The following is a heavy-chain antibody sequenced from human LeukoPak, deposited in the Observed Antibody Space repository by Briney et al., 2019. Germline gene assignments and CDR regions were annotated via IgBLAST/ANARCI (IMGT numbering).Heavy chain of an antibody. CDR3: ARSATILTGTTHFDC. CDR2: INPSGGST. D-gene: IGHD1-14*01. V-gene: IGHV1-46*01. Sequence: ASVKVSCKASGGTFSSYAISWVRQAPGQGLEWMGIINPSGGSTSYAQKFQGRVTMTRDTSTSTVYMELSSLRSEDTAVYYCARSATILTGTTHFDCWGQGTLVTVS. J-gene: IGHJ4*02. CDR1: GGTFSSYA.